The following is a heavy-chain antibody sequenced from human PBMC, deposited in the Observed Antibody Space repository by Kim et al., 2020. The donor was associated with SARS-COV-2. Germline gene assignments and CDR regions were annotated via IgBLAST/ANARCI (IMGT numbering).Heavy chain of an antibody. CDR3: ARSRGSGIRTSYYYGLDV. D-gene: IGHD3-10*01. CDR2: VGTYSGST. Sequence: ASVKVSCKASGYSFINFFITWLRQAPGQGPEWMGWVGTYSGSTNYAQKFQGRLTVTTDTSTSTAYMELRSLRSDDTAVYYCARSRGSGIRTSYYYGLDVWGKGPRSSSPQ. V-gene: IGHV1-18*01. CDR1: GYSFINFF. J-gene: IGHJ6*01.